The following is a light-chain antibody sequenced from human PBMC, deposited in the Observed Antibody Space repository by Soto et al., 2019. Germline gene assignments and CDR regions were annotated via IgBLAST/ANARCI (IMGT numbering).Light chain of an antibody. J-gene: IGLJ2*01. CDR1: STDVGAYKL. V-gene: IGLV2-23*01. CDR3: CSDAGSRTLV. Sequence: QSALTQPASVSGSPGQSITISCTGTSTDVGAYKLVSWYQQHPGRVPKLIIYKDIKRPSGVSSRFSGSKSGNTASLTISGLQAEDEADYYCCSDAGSRTLVFGGGTKVTVL. CDR2: KDI.